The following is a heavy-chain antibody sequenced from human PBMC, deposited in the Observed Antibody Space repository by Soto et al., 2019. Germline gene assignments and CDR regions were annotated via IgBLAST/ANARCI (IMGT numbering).Heavy chain of an antibody. CDR2: ISGDGNTK. Sequence: QVQLVESGGGVVQPGRSLRLSCTASGYNFNRHSIHWVRQAPGKGLEWVAVISGDGNTKFYADSVKGRFTISRDNSENTLYLHMNSLGPEDTALYYCVTEMITLITLLDYWGQGTLVTVSS. CDR1: GYNFNRHS. J-gene: IGHJ4*02. D-gene: IGHD3-22*01. V-gene: IGHV3-30-3*01. CDR3: VTEMITLITLLDY.